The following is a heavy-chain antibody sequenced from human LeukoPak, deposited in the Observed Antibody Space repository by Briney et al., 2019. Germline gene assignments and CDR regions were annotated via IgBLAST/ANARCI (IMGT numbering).Heavy chain of an antibody. Sequence: PSETLSLTCTVSGGSIRSSSHNWDWIRQPPGKGLEYIGSIFCSGSTYYNPSLTSRVTISVHTSKNQFSLKLSSVTAADTAVYYCARRPKQPGFWSGYVDYWGQGILVTVSP. CDR2: IFCSGST. CDR3: ARRPKQPGFWSGYVDY. D-gene: IGHD3-3*01. J-gene: IGHJ4*02. V-gene: IGHV4-39*01. CDR1: GGSIRSSSHN.